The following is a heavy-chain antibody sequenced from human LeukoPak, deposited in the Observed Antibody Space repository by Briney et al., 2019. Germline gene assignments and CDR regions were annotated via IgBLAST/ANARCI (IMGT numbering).Heavy chain of an antibody. V-gene: IGHV4-4*02. J-gene: IGHJ3*02. CDR3: ASTGYSYAVNEIHAFDI. CDR2: IYHSGST. D-gene: IGHD5-18*01. CDR1: GGSISSSNW. Sequence: SETLSLTCAVSGGSISSSNWWSWVRQPPGKGLEWIGEIYHSGSTNYNPSLKSRVTISVDTSKNQFSLKLSSVTAADTAVYYCASTGYSYAVNEIHAFDIWGQGTMVTVSS.